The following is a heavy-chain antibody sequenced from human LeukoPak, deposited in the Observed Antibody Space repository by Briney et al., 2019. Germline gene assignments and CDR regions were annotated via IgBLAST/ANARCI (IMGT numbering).Heavy chain of an antibody. Sequence: GRSMRLSCGDSGFNFSHAWMSWIRQPPGKVMEWVGRIKSKTDGGTTDYAAPVKGRFTVSRDDSKNTLYLEMNSLKTEDTAVYYCTTDWAGIGDHWGQGTLVTVSS. J-gene: IGHJ4*02. CDR3: TTDWAGIGDH. CDR1: GFNFSHAW. V-gene: IGHV3-15*05. CDR2: IKSKTDGGTT. D-gene: IGHD6-13*01.